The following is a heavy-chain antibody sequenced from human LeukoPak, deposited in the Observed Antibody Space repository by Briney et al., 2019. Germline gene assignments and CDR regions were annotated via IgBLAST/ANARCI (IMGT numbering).Heavy chain of an antibody. V-gene: IGHV3-9*01. CDR1: GFTFDDYA. CDR2: ISWNSGSI. Sequence: GGSLRLSCAASGFTFDDYAMHWVRQAPGKGLEWVSGISWNSGSIGYADSVKGRFTISRDNSKTSLYLQINSLRAEDTALYYCAKDAYYDFWSGYIHDWGQGTLVTVSS. D-gene: IGHD3-3*01. CDR3: AKDAYYDFWSGYIHD. J-gene: IGHJ4*02.